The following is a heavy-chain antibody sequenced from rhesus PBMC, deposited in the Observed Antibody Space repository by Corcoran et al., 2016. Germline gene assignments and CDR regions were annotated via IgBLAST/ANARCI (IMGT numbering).Heavy chain of an antibody. CDR1: GGSISSNY. D-gene: IGHD6-31*01. CDR3: ARDKSSGCLDV. V-gene: IGHV4S11*01. CDR2: IFGSGSST. J-gene: IGHJ5-2*02. Sequence: QVQLQESGPGLVKPLETLSLTCAVSGGSISSNYWSWIRQPPGKGLEWIGYIFGSGSSTNYNPSRKRRVTLSVDTSKNQFSLKRSSVTAADTAVYYCARDKSSGCLDVWGRGVLVTVSS.